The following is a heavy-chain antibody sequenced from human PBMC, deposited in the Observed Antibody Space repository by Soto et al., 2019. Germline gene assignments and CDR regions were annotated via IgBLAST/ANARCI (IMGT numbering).Heavy chain of an antibody. V-gene: IGHV1-8*02. D-gene: IGHD2-2*01. CDR3: ARVSSRWTGSYGLDV. CDR1: GYSFTSYD. Sequence: QVQLVQSGAEVKKPGASVKVSCKASGYSFTSYDVSWVRQATGQGLEWMGWMNPNSGNTGYAQRFQGRVTMTRNTSVSTAYMELGSLRSEDTAVYYCARVSSRWTGSYGLDVWGQGTTVTVSS. CDR2: MNPNSGNT. J-gene: IGHJ6*02.